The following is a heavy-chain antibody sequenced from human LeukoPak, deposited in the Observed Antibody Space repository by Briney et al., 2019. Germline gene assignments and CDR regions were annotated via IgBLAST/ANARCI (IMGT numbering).Heavy chain of an antibody. CDR1: GGSISSYY. J-gene: IGHJ6*03. V-gene: IGHV4-59*01. Sequence: SETLSLTCTVSGGSISSYYWSWIRQPPGKGLEWIGCIYYSGSTNYNPSLKSRVTISVDTSKNQFSLKLSSVTAADTAVYYCARSRYYYYYYMDVWGKGTTVTVSS. CDR2: IYYSGST. CDR3: ARSRYYYYYYMDV.